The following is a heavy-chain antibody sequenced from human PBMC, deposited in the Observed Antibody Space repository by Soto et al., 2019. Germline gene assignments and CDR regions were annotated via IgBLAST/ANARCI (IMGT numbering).Heavy chain of an antibody. CDR1: GFTFTSSA. Sequence: SVKVSCKASGFTFTSSAVQWVRQARGQRLEWIGWIVVGSGNTNYAQKFQERVTITRDMSTSTAYMELSSLRSEDTAMYYCAAQYDSSGYPALDAFDIWGQGTMVTVSS. V-gene: IGHV1-58*01. D-gene: IGHD3-22*01. CDR3: AAQYDSSGYPALDAFDI. J-gene: IGHJ3*02. CDR2: IVVGSGNT.